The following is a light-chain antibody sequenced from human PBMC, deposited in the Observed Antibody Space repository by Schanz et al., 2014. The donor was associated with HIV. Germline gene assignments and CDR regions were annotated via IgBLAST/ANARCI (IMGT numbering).Light chain of an antibody. CDR1: QSVSRKE. CDR2: GAS. CDR3: QQYGVSPPWT. J-gene: IGKJ1*01. V-gene: IGKV3-20*01. Sequence: IVLTQSPDTLSLSPGDRVTLSCRASQSVSRKEIVWYQQKPGQPPRLLIYGASTRATGIPDRFTGSGSGTDFTLTISRLEPEDFAVYYCQQYGVSPPWTFGQGTKVEIK.